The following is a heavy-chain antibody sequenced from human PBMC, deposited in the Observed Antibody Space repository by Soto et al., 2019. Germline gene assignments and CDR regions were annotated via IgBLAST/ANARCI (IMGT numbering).Heavy chain of an antibody. D-gene: IGHD2-2*01. V-gene: IGHV3-30*04. J-gene: IGHJ5*02. CDR2: ISYHGRDE. Sequence: GSLRLSCAASGFTFTSYAMHWVRQAPGKGLEWVAAISYHGRDEYYADSVKGRFSISRDNSKNTLNLQMNSLRAEDTAVYYCARGRFSTTLYAGFDPWGQGTLVTVSS. CDR1: GFTFTSYA. CDR3: ARGRFSTTLYAGFDP.